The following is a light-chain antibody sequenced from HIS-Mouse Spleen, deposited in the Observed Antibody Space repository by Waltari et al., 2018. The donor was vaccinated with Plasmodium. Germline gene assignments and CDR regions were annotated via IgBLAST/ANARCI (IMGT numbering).Light chain of an antibody. V-gene: IGKV1-9*01. J-gene: IGKJ4*01. CDR2: AAS. CDR1: QAISSY. Sequence: DIQLTQSPSFLSASLGDRVTITCRASQAISSYLAWYQQKPGKAPKLLIYAASTLQSGVPSSFSGSGSGTEFTLTISSLQPEDFATYYCQQLNSYPLTFGGGTKVEIK. CDR3: QQLNSYPLT.